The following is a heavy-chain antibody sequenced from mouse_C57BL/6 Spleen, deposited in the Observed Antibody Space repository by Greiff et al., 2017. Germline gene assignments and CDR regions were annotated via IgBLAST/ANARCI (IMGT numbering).Heavy chain of an antibody. J-gene: IGHJ1*03. D-gene: IGHD2-1*01. V-gene: IGHV1-69*01. CDR2: IDPSDSYT. Sequence: QVQLQQPGAELVMPGASVKLSCKASGYTFTSYWMHWVKQRPGQGLEWIGEIDPSDSYTNYNQKFKGKSTLTVDKSSSTAYMQLRSLTSEDSAVYYCARDYGNYHWYFDVWGTGTTVTVSS. CDR3: ARDYGNYHWYFDV. CDR1: GYTFTSYW.